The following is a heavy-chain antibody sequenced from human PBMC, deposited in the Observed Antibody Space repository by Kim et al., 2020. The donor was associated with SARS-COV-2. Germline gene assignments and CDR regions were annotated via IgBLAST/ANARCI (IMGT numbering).Heavy chain of an antibody. Sequence: SETLSLTCTVSGGSISSSSYYWGWIRQPPGKGLEWIGSIYYSGSTYYNPSLKSRVTISVDTSKNQFSLKLSSVTAADTAGYYCAGGSVIPFDIWGQGTMVTVSS. J-gene: IGHJ3*02. CDR2: IYYSGST. V-gene: IGHV4-39*01. CDR1: GGSISSSSYY. D-gene: IGHD3-16*02. CDR3: AGGSVIPFDI.